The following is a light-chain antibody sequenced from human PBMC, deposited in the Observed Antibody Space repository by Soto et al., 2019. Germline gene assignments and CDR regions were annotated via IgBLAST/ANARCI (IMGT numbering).Light chain of an antibody. CDR2: DAS. J-gene: IGKJ1*01. V-gene: IGKV1-5*01. Sequence: DIQMTQSPSTLSASVGDRVTINCRASQSISSWLAWYQQKPGKAPKLLIYDASSLESGVPSRFSGSGSGTDFTLTISSLQPDDFATYYCQQYNSYPWTFGQGTKVEIK. CDR3: QQYNSYPWT. CDR1: QSISSW.